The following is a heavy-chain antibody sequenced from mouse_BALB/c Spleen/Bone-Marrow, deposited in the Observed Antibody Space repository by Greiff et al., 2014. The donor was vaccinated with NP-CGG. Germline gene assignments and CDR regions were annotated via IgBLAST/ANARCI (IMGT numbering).Heavy chain of an antibody. CDR1: GYNFISYW. D-gene: IGHD2-4*01. CDR2: INPSTGYT. Sequence: VKLVESGAELAKPGASVKMPCKASGYNFISYWMHWVKQRPGQGLEWIGYINPSTGYTEYNQKFKDKATLTADKSSSKAYMQLSSLTSEDSAVYYCTRNYDSDGGYYAMDYWGQGTSVTVSS. J-gene: IGHJ4*01. CDR3: TRNYDSDGGYYAMDY. V-gene: IGHV1-7*01.